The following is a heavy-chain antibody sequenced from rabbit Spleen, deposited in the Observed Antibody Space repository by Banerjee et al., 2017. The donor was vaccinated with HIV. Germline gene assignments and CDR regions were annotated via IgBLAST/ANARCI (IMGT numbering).Heavy chain of an antibody. D-gene: IGHD1-1*01. CDR3: VRGASSSGYYSL. V-gene: IGHV1S47*01. J-gene: IGHJ4*01. CDR2: IDPLFGTT. CDR1: GFDFSSYG. Sequence: QEQLVESGGGLVRPGGSLKLSCKASGFDFSSYGVSWVRQAPGKGLEWIGYIDPLFGTTYYANWVNGRFTISSHNAQNTLYLQLNSLTAADTATYFCVRGASSSGYYSLWGQGTLVTVS.